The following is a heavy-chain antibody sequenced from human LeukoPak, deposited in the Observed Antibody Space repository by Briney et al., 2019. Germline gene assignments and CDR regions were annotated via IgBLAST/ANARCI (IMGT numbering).Heavy chain of an antibody. Sequence: GGTLRLSCAASGLTFSSYGMSWVRQAPGKGLEGVSAISGSGGSTYYADSVKGRFTISRDNAKNSLYLQMNSLRAEDTALYYCAKVRITMVRGVMEYFDYWGQGTLVTVSS. CDR2: ISGSGGST. CDR1: GLTFSSYG. CDR3: AKVRITMVRGVMEYFDY. J-gene: IGHJ4*02. V-gene: IGHV3-23*01. D-gene: IGHD3-10*01.